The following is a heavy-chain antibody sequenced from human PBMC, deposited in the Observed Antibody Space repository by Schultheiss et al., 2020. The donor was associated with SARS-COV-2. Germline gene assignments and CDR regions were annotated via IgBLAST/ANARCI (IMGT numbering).Heavy chain of an antibody. CDR1: GFTFSGSA. D-gene: IGHD3-10*01. J-gene: IGHJ4*02. Sequence: GGSLRLSCAASGFTFSGSAMHWVRQASGKGLEWVSAISGSGGSTYYADSVKGRFTISRDNSKNTLYLQMNSLRAEDTAVYYCARGAGFRGVLDYWGQGTLVTVSS. CDR2: ISGSGGST. CDR3: ARGAGFRGVLDY. V-gene: IGHV3-23*01.